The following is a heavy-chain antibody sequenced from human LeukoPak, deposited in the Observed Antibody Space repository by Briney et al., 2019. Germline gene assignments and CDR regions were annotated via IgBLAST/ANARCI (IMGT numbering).Heavy chain of an antibody. Sequence: GASVKVSCKASGYTFTGYYLHWVRQAPGQGLEWMGWINPNSGDTNYAQKFQGRVTMTGDTSISTAYMELSSLRSDDTAVFYCARGDSSPYYYFDYWGQGTLVTVSS. CDR2: INPNSGDT. CDR3: ARGDSSPYYYFDY. V-gene: IGHV1-2*02. CDR1: GYTFTGYY. D-gene: IGHD3-22*01. J-gene: IGHJ4*02.